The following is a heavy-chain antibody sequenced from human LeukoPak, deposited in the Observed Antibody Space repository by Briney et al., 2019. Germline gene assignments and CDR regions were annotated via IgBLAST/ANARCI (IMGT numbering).Heavy chain of an antibody. CDR1: TFTFSTYW. V-gene: IGHV3-7*01. J-gene: IGHJ4*02. CDR2: INQDGSVK. Sequence: GGSLRLSCAASTFTFSTYWMTWVRQAPGKGPEFVANINQDGSVKNYVDSVRGRFTISRDNAKNSLYLQMNSLRADDTAVYYCARDPGSSSFDYWGQGTLVTVSS. CDR3: ARDPGSSSFDY. D-gene: IGHD6-13*01.